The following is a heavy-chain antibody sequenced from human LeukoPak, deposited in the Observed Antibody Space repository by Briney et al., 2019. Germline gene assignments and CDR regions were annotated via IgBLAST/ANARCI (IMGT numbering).Heavy chain of an antibody. CDR1: GFTFTSYG. Sequence: PGTSLRLSCAASGFTFTSYGMHWVRQAPGKGLEWVALIRYDGRKEYYADSVKGRFTISRDDSRNTLYLQMNGLRAEDTAVYYCARLGSSWSSDYWGQGTLVTVSS. V-gene: IGHV3-33*01. J-gene: IGHJ4*02. CDR2: IRYDGRKE. D-gene: IGHD6-13*01. CDR3: ARLGSSWSSDY.